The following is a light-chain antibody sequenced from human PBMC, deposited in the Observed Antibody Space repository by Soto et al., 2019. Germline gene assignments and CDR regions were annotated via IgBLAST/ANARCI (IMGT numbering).Light chain of an antibody. J-gene: IGKJ1*01. V-gene: IGKV1-5*03. CDR2: KTS. CDR3: QHWNDYSWT. Sequence: DIHMTQSPSTLSASVGDRVTITCRASPSISIWLSWYQQKPGKAPNLLIYKTSSLETGVPSRFSSSGSGTEFTRTISSLQTDDFATYYCQHWNDYSWTFGQGTQVEVK. CDR1: PSISIW.